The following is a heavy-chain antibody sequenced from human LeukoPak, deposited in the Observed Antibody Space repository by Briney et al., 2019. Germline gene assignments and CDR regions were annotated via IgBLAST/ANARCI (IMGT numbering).Heavy chain of an antibody. CDR1: GYSLSDLS. J-gene: IGHJ4*02. CDR2: FDSENNKM. Sequence: ASVKVSCKISGYSLSDLSIHWVREAPGERLEWMGGFDSENNKMVYSQKFQGRVTMTEETSADTADMAPTSLRAGATAGCLFAKDGIYRSSGRPWVFFDYWGQGPRDIVSS. D-gene: IGHD6-19*01. V-gene: IGHV1-24*01. CDR3: AKDGIYRSSGRPWVFFDY.